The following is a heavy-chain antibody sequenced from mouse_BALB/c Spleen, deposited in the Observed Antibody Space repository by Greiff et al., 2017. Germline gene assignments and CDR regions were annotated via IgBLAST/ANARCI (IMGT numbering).Heavy chain of an antibody. Sequence: VMLVESGGGLVKPGGSLKLSCAASGFTFSSYAMSWVRQSPEKRLEWVAEISSGGSYTYYPDTVTGRFTISRDNAKNTLYLEMSSLRSEDTAMYYCARDQDYFDYWGQGTTLTVSS. CDR2: ISSGGSYT. J-gene: IGHJ2*01. V-gene: IGHV5-9-4*01. CDR1: GFTFSSYA. D-gene: IGHD3-2*02. CDR3: ARDQDYFDY.